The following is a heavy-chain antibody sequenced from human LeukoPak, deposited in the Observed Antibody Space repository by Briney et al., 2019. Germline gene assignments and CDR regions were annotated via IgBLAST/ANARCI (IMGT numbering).Heavy chain of an antibody. J-gene: IGHJ4*02. CDR3: AALYGDYTDFDY. Sequence: SETLSLTCTVSGGSISSYYWSWIRQPPGKGLEWIGYIYYSESTNYNPSLKSRVSMSVDTSKKQFSLKLSSVTAADTAVYYCAALYGDYTDFDYWGQGTLVTVSS. V-gene: IGHV4-59*01. D-gene: IGHD4-17*01. CDR2: IYYSEST. CDR1: GGSISSYY.